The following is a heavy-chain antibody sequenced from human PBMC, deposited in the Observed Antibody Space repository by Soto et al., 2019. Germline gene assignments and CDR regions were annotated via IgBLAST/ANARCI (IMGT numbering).Heavy chain of an antibody. CDR1: GGTFSSYA. CDR3: ARVLVGYSNRLPYYYGMDV. V-gene: IGHV1-69*01. CDR2: IIPIFGTA. Sequence: QVQLVQSGAEVQKPGSSVKVSCKASGGTFSSYAISRVRQAPGQGLEWMGGIIPIFGTANYAQKFQGRVTITADESTSTAYMELSSLRSEDTAVYYCARVLVGYSNRLPYYYGMDVWGQGTTVTVSS. J-gene: IGHJ6*02. D-gene: IGHD4-4*01.